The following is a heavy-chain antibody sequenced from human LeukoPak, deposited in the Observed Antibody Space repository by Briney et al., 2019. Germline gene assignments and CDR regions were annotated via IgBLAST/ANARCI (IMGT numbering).Heavy chain of an antibody. V-gene: IGHV4-31*03. Sequence: SQTLSLTCTVSGRSIRRGGSYWSWIRQHPGKGLEWVGYIYYSGSTYYNPSLKSRVTISVDTSKNQFSLKLSSVTAADTAVYYCARVTSSGYSSLYYFDYWGQGTLVTVSS. J-gene: IGHJ4*02. CDR3: ARVTSSGYSSLYYFDY. D-gene: IGHD3-22*01. CDR2: IYYSGST. CDR1: GRSIRRGGSY.